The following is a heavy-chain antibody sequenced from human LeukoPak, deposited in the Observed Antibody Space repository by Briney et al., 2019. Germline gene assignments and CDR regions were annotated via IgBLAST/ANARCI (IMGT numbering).Heavy chain of an antibody. D-gene: IGHD6-13*01. Sequence: GASVKVSCKASGYTFTSYGISWVRQAPGQGLEWMGWISAYNGNANYAQKLQGRVTMTTDTSTSTAYMELRSLRSDDTAVYYCARDKGFSEQNDAFDIWGQGTMVTVSS. CDR3: ARDKGFSEQNDAFDI. CDR2: ISAYNGNA. CDR1: GYTFTSYG. J-gene: IGHJ3*02. V-gene: IGHV1-18*01.